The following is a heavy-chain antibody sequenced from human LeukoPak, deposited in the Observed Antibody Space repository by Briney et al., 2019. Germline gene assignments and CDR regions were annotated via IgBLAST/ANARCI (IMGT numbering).Heavy chain of an antibody. D-gene: IGHD3-22*01. CDR3: ARDRGGYYFDNSLDI. CDR1: GDSVSNNRAA. J-gene: IGHJ3*02. V-gene: IGHV6-1*01. CDR2: TYYRSKWYN. Sequence: SQTLSLTCAISGDSVSNNRAAWHWIWQSPSRGLEWLGRTYYRSKWYNHYAESVKSRIIINPDTSKNQFSLQLNSVTPEDTAVYYCARDRGGYYFDNSLDIWGQGTMVTVSS.